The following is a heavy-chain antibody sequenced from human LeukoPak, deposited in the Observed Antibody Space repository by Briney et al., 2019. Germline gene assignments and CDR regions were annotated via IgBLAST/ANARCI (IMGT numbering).Heavy chain of an antibody. J-gene: IGHJ4*02. Sequence: GGSLRLSCAASEFNFDDYAMHWVRQAPGKGLEWVSLISWDGGHTSYADSVKGRFTISRDNSKNSLYLQMNSLRAEDTALYYCAKDWGVGATGGYFDYWGQGTLVTVSS. D-gene: IGHD1-26*01. CDR1: EFNFDDYA. CDR2: ISWDGGHT. V-gene: IGHV3-43D*03. CDR3: AKDWGVGATGGYFDY.